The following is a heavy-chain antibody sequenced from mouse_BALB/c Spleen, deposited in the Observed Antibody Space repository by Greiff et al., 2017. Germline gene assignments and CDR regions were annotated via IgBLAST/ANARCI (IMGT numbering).Heavy chain of an antibody. V-gene: IGHV3-8*02. CDR3: ASTGGSSEDWYFEV. Sequence: EVMLVESGPSLVKPSQTLSLTCSVTGDSITSDYWNWIRKFPGNKLEYMGYISYSGSTYYNPSLKSRISITRDTSKNQYYLQLNSVTNEDTATYYCASTGGSSEDWYFEVWGEGTTVTVSS. J-gene: IGHJ1*01. CDR1: GDSITSDY. D-gene: IGHD1-1*01. CDR2: ISYSGST.